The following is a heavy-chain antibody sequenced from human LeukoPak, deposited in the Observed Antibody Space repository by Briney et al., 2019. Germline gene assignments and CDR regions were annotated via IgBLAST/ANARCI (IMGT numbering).Heavy chain of an antibody. CDR1: GSTFSSYA. CDR3: AKDVYSSGLVDY. CDR2: ISGSGGST. Sequence: PGGSLRLSCAASGSTFSSYAMSWVRQAPGKGLEWVSRISGSGGSTYYADSVKGRFTISRDNSKNTLYLQMSSLRAEDTAVYYCAKDVYSSGLVDYWGQGTLVTVSS. D-gene: IGHD6-19*01. J-gene: IGHJ4*02. V-gene: IGHV3-23*01.